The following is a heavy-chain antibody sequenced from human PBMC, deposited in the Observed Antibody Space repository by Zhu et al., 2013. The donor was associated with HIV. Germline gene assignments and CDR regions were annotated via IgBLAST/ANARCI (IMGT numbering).Heavy chain of an antibody. J-gene: IGHJ4*02. CDR3: ARAGASHTTHFDY. V-gene: IGHV1-18*01. D-gene: IGHD1-26*01. CDR1: GYTFTSYG. CDR2: SSPFNGNT. Sequence: QVQLVQSGDEMKKPGASVKVSCKASGYTFTSYGISWVRQAPGQGLEWMGWSSPFNGNTNYAQKVQGRVTMTTDTSTGTVYMELRNLRSDDTAVYFCARAGASHTTHFDYWGQGTLVTVSS.